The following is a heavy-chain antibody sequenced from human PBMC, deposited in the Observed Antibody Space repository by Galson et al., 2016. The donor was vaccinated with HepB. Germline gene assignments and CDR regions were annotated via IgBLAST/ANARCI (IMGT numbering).Heavy chain of an antibody. CDR1: GGSISSTSYF. D-gene: IGHD4-17*01. V-gene: IGHV4-39*01. J-gene: IGHJ4*02. CDR3: ARVEYLGTPTVTFDF. Sequence: SETLSLTCSVSGGSISSTSYFWAWLRQPPGKGLEWIGSISYSGTTYDNVSLKSRATISKDMSKNQFSLRLNSVTAADTAVYYCARVEYLGTPTVTFDFWGRRTLVTVSS. CDR2: ISYSGTT.